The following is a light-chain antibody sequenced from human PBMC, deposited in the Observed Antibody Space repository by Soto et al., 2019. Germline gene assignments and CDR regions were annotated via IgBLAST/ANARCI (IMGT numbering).Light chain of an antibody. V-gene: IGKV3-11*01. CDR1: QSIGTY. CDR3: QHRLNWPWT. Sequence: EIVLTQSPATLSVSPGEGVTLSCRASQSIGTYLAWYRQKPGQAPRLLIYDTSNRSTGTPDRFSGSGSGTDSTLTITSLEPEDFAVYYCQHRLNWPWTFGRGTKVEIK. J-gene: IGKJ1*01. CDR2: DTS.